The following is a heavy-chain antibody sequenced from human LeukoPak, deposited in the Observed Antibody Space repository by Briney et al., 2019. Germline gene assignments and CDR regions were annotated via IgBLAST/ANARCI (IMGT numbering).Heavy chain of an antibody. CDR2: IYYSGST. CDR1: GGSLSGYY. D-gene: IGHD3-22*01. CDR3: ARNDNYYDSSGYYYGHWFDP. J-gene: IGHJ5*02. V-gene: IGHV4-59*01. Sequence: NPSETLSLTCAVSGGSLSGYYWTWIRQPPGKGLEWIGYIYYSGSTNYNPSLKSRVTISVDTSKNQFSLKLSSVTAADTAVYYCARNDNYYDSSGYYYGHWFDPWGQGALVTVSS.